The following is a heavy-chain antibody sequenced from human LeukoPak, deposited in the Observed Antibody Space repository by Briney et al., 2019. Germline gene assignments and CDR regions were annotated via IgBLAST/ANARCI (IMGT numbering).Heavy chain of an antibody. CDR1: GFTFSSYG. V-gene: IGHV3-33*05. J-gene: IGHJ4*02. D-gene: IGHD3-10*01. CDR2: IPNDRRNN. Sequence: GGSLRLSCAASGFTFSSYGMHWVRQAPGKGLEWVAVIPNDRRNNYYADSVKGRFTISRDNSKNTLYLQMNSLRADDTAVYYCARDGGYGSGSSYYNYWGQGTLVTVSS. CDR3: ARDGGYGSGSSYYNY.